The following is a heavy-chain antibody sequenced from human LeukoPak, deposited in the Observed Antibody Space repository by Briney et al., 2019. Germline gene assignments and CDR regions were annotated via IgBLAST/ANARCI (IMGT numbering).Heavy chain of an antibody. V-gene: IGHV3-23*01. CDR2: ISGSGGST. CDR1: GFTFSSYA. D-gene: IGHD3-3*01. J-gene: IGHJ4*02. CDR3: AKANYYDFLSGYYPIDY. Sequence: GGSLRLSCAASGFTFSSYAMSWVRQAPGKGLEWVSAISGSGGSTYYADSVKGRFTISRDNSKNTLYLQMNSLRAEDTAVYYCAKANYYDFLSGYYPIDYWGQGTLVTVSS.